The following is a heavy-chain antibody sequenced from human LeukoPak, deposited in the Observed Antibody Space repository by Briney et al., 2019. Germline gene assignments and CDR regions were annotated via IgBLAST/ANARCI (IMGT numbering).Heavy chain of an antibody. J-gene: IGHJ4*02. CDR3: ARDSALGCSSTSCYFDY. CDR1: GGTFSSYS. Sequence: SVKVSCKASGGTFSSYSISWVGQAPGQGPEWLGRITPNLAITDYAQKFRGRVTLTADKSTSTVHMELGSLTSEDTAAYYCARDSALGCSSTSCYFDYWGQGTVVTVSS. D-gene: IGHD2-2*01. V-gene: IGHV1-69*04. CDR2: ITPNLAIT.